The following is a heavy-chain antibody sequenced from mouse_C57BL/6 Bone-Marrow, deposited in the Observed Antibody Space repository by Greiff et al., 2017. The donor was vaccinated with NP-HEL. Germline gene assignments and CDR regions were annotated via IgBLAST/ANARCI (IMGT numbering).Heavy chain of an antibody. CDR3: ARPPTMVTTGFAY. CDR1: GYAFSSYW. V-gene: IGHV1-80*01. J-gene: IGHJ3*01. CDR2: IYPGDGDT. Sequence: QVQLQQSGAELVKPGASVKISCKASGYAFSSYWMNWVKQRPGKGLEWIGQIYPGDGDTNYNGKFKGKATLTEDKSSSTAYMQLSGLTSEDSAVYFCARPPTMVTTGFAYWGQGTLVTVYA. D-gene: IGHD2-9*01.